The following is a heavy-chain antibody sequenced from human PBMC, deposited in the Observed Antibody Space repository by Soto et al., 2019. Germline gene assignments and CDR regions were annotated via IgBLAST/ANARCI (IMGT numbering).Heavy chain of an antibody. CDR1: GGSISSYY. Sequence: PSETLSLTCTVSGGSISSYYWSWIRQPPGKGLEWIGYIYYSGSTNYNPSLKSRVTISVDTSKNQFSLKLSSVTAADTAVYYCARDVQQLASYWGQGTLVTVSS. J-gene: IGHJ4*02. D-gene: IGHD6-13*01. V-gene: IGHV4-59*01. CDR3: ARDVQQLASY. CDR2: IYYSGST.